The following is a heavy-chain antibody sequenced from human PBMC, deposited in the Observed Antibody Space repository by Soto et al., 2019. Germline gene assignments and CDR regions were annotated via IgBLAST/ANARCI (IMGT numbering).Heavy chain of an antibody. V-gene: IGHV4-4*02. CDR3: ARAWPSVDSYGSGVMDV. CDR1: GGSISSSNW. CDR2: IYHSGST. J-gene: IGHJ6*02. D-gene: IGHD5-18*01. Sequence: QVQLQESGPGLVKPSGTLSVTCAVSGGSISSSNWWNWVRQPPGKGLEWIGEIYHSGSTNYNPSHRSRVTISLDKSKNQCALRVKSVTAADTAEYYCARAWPSVDSYGSGVMDVWGQGTTVTVSS.